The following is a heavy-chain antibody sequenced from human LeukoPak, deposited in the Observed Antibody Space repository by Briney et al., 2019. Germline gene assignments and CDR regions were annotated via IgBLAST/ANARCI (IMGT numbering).Heavy chain of an antibody. CDR2: ISGSGGST. CDR3: AKDGGNDFWSGYYLDY. CDR1: GFTFSSYA. J-gene: IGHJ4*02. D-gene: IGHD3-3*01. V-gene: IGHV3-23*01. Sequence: GGSLRLSCAASGFTFSSYAMSWVRQAPGKGLEWVSAISGSGGSTYYADSEKGRFTISRDNSKNTLYLQMNSLRAEDTAVYYCAKDGGNDFWSGYYLDYWGQGTLVTVSS.